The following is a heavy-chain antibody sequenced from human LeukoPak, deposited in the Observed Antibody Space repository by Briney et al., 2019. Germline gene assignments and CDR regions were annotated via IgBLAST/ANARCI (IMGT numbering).Heavy chain of an antibody. Sequence: SETLSLTCTVSGGSIRSSSYYWGWIRQPPGKGLEWTGSIYYSGSTYYNPSLKSRVTISVDTSKNQFSLKLSSVTAADTAVYYCATTSVYSYGYFEYWGRGTLVTVSS. J-gene: IGHJ4*02. D-gene: IGHD5-18*01. CDR1: GGSIRSSSYY. V-gene: IGHV4-39*01. CDR3: ATTSVYSYGYFEY. CDR2: IYYSGST.